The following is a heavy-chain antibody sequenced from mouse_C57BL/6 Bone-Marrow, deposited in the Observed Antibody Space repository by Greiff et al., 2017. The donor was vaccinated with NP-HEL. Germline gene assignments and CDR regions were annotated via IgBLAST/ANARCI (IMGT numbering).Heavy chain of an antibody. V-gene: IGHV5-12*01. CDR1: GFTFSDYY. Sequence: EVQLVESGGGLVQPGGSLKLSCAASGFTFSDYYMYWVRQTPEKRLEWVAYISNGGGSTYYPDTVKGRFTISRDNAKNTLYLQMSRLKSEDTAMYYCARQNYSNHYAMDYWGQGTSVTVSS. D-gene: IGHD2-5*01. J-gene: IGHJ4*01. CDR2: ISNGGGST. CDR3: ARQNYSNHYAMDY.